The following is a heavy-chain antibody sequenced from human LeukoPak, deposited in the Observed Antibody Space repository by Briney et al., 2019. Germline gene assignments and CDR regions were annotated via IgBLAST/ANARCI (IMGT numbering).Heavy chain of an antibody. CDR3: AKDLLQTFFFDSSGYYSDAFGM. J-gene: IGHJ3*02. CDR2: ISGSGDNT. D-gene: IGHD3-22*01. CDR1: GFTFSSYA. V-gene: IGHV3-23*01. Sequence: GGSLRLSCAASGFTFSSYAMSWVRQAPGKGLEWVSTISGSGDNTYYADSVKGRFTISRDNSKNTLSLHMNTLRAEDTAVYYCAKDLLQTFFFDSSGYYSDAFGMWGQGTMVTVSP.